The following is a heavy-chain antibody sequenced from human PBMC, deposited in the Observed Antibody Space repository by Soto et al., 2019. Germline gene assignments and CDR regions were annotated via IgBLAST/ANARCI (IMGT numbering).Heavy chain of an antibody. CDR1: GGSISTGGYY. Sequence: PSETLSLTCSVSGGSISTGGYYWSWIRQHPGKGLEWIGYIYSSGSTYCTPSLKSRVTISVDTSKNQFSLKLNSVTAADTAVYYCARRMIVAGKPSWFDPWGQGTLVTVS. D-gene: IGHD6-19*01. J-gene: IGHJ5*02. CDR2: IYSSGST. CDR3: ARRMIVAGKPSWFDP. V-gene: IGHV4-30-4*08.